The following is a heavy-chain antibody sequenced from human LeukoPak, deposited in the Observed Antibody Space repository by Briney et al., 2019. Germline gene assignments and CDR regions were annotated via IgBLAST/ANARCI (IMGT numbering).Heavy chain of an antibody. D-gene: IGHD3-9*01. CDR1: GFTFSSYA. Sequence: TGGSLRLSCAASGFTFSSYAMHWVRQAPGKGLEWVAVISYDGSNKYYADSVKGRFTISRDNSKNTLYLQMNSLGAEDTAVYYCARDLSGYMDYWGQGTLVTVSS. J-gene: IGHJ4*02. CDR2: ISYDGSNK. CDR3: ARDLSGYMDY. V-gene: IGHV3-30*04.